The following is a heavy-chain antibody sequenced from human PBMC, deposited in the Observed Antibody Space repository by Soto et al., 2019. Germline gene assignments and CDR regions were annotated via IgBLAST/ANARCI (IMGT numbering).Heavy chain of an antibody. J-gene: IGHJ4*02. CDR2: IYYSGST. CDR3: ARLGYSSGWYYFDY. V-gene: IGHV4-61*01. D-gene: IGHD6-19*01. Sequence: SETLSLTCTVSGCSISSGSYYWSWIRQHPGKGLEWIGYIYYSGSTYYNPSLKSRVTISIDTSKNQFSLKLSSVTAADTAVYYCARLGYSSGWYYFDYWGQGTPVTVSS. CDR1: GCSISSGSYY.